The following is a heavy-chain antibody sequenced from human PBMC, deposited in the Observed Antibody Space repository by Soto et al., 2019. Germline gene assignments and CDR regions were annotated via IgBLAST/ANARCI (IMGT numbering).Heavy chain of an antibody. D-gene: IGHD2-15*01. CDR3: VRHATDRHGNAEDWYFDL. CDR2: MYNSEDT. Sequence: QVQLQESGPGLVRPSETLSLTCTVSAASISSYYWIWIRQPPGKGLEWIGHMYNSEDTKYNPSLKSRVTMSVDTSKNQFSLKLRSVTAADTAIYYCVRHATDRHGNAEDWYFDLWGRGTLVTVSS. CDR1: AASISSYY. V-gene: IGHV4-59*08. J-gene: IGHJ2*01.